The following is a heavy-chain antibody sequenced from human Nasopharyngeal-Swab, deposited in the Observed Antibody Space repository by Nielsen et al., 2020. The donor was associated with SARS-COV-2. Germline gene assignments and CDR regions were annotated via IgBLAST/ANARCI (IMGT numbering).Heavy chain of an antibody. D-gene: IGHD3-9*01. J-gene: IGHJ3*02. Sequence: AETLALTCTVSGGPIRSYYWSWIRQPRGKGLEWIGYIYYSGSTNYNPSLKSRVTISVDTSKNQFSLKLSSVTAADTAEYYCARVVLLTGYYAFDIWGQGTMVTVSS. CDR3: ARVVLLTGYYAFDI. CDR2: IYYSGST. CDR1: GGPIRSYY. V-gene: IGHV4-59*01.